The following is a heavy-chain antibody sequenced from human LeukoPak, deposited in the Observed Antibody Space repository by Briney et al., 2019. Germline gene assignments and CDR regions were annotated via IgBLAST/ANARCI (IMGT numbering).Heavy chain of an antibody. V-gene: IGHV4-39*01. CDR1: GGSISSSSYY. D-gene: IGHD4-11*01. Sequence: SETLSLTCTVSGGSISSSSYYWGWIRQPPGKGLEWIGSIYYSGSTYYNPSLKSRATISVDTSKNQFSLKLSSVTAADTAVYYCARVHSFTTVGSLRGEWFDPWGQGTLVTVSS. CDR3: ARVHSFTTVGSLRGEWFDP. J-gene: IGHJ5*02. CDR2: IYYSGST.